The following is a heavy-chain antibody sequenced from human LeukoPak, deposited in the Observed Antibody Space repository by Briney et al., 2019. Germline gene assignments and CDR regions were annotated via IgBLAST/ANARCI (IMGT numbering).Heavy chain of an antibody. CDR2: IYYSGST. J-gene: IGHJ4*02. D-gene: IGHD4-17*01. CDR1: GGSISSSSYY. Sequence: SENLSLTCTVSGGSISSSSYYWGWIRQPPGKGLEWIGSIYYSGSTYYNPSLKSRVTISVDTSKNQFSLKLSSVTAADTAVYYCARHPTYTVTEIDYWGQGTLVTVSS. V-gene: IGHV4-39*01. CDR3: ARHPTYTVTEIDY.